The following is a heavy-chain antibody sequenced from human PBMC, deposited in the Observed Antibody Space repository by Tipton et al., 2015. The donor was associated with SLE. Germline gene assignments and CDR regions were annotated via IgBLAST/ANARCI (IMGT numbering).Heavy chain of an antibody. CDR1: GGSISSGGYY. CDR2: IYYSGST. CDR3: ARVSGVPALYYFDY. D-gene: IGHD3-3*01. V-gene: IGHV4-31*03. J-gene: IGHJ4*02. Sequence: TLSLTCTVSGGSISSGGYYWSWIRQHPGKGLEWIGYIYYSGSTYYNPSLKGRVTISVDTSKNQFSLKLSSVTAADTAVYYCARVSGVPALYYFDYWGQGTLVTVSS.